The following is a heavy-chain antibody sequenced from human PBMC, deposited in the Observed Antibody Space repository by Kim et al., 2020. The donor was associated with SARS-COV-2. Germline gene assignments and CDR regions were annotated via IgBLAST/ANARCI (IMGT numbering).Heavy chain of an antibody. D-gene: IGHD3-10*01. J-gene: IGHJ4*02. Sequence: ASVKVSCKASGYTFTSYAMHWLRQAPGQRLEWMGWINAGNDYTKYSQKFQGRLTITRDTSASTAYMELSSLTSEDTAVYYCAKDWEVRGITPDYWGQGTPVTVSS. CDR2: INAGNDYT. V-gene: IGHV1-3*01. CDR3: AKDWEVRGITPDY. CDR1: GYTFTSYA.